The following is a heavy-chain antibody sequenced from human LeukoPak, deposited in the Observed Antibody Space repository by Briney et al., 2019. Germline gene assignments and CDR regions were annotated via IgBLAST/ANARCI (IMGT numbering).Heavy chain of an antibody. CDR2: IYPGDSDT. Sequence: GESLKISCKGSGYSFTTYWIGWVRQMPGKGLEWMGIIYPGDSDTRYSPSFQGQVTISVDKSIRTAYLQWSSLKASDSAMYFCARQREMATIRVDAFDIWGQGTVVTVSS. D-gene: IGHD5-24*01. V-gene: IGHV5-51*01. J-gene: IGHJ3*02. CDR3: ARQREMATIRVDAFDI. CDR1: GYSFTTYW.